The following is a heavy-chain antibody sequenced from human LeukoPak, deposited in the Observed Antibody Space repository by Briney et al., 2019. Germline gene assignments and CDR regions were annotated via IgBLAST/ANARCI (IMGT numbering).Heavy chain of an antibody. Sequence: SETLSLTCTVSGGSINSNNYYWGWIRQPPGRGLEWIGSIYSSGSAYYNPSLKSRVTVSVDTSKNQFSLRLSSVTAADTAVYYCQSRYLEWLLEYWGQGTLVTVSS. CDR2: IYSSGSA. D-gene: IGHD3-3*01. CDR1: GGSINSNNYY. V-gene: IGHV4-39*01. CDR3: QSRYLEWLLEY. J-gene: IGHJ4*02.